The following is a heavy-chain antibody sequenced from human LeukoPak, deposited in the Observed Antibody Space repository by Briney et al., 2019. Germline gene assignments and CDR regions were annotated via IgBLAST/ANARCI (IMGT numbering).Heavy chain of an antibody. CDR1: GYTFTSYY. D-gene: IGHD6-6*01. J-gene: IGHJ3*02. CDR2: INPRGGST. CDR3: ASQVSLAARDHVAFDI. Sequence: GASVKVSCKASGYTFTSYYMHWVRQAPGQGLEWMGIINPRGGSTSYAQKFQGRVTMTRDTSTSTVYMELSSLRSEDTAVYYCASQVSLAARDHVAFDIWGQGTMVTVSS. V-gene: IGHV1-46*01.